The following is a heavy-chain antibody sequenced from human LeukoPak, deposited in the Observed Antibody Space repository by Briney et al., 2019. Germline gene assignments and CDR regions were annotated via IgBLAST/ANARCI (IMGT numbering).Heavy chain of an antibody. CDR3: AREGLDGSTFYSALDN. CDR2: ISYDGSVK. CDR1: GFTFSSYT. Sequence: GGSLTPSCAASGFTFSSYTIHWVRQAPGKGLEWVAVISYDGSVKQYADSVKGRFTISRDNSKNTLSVQMNSLRAEDTAVYYCAREGLDGSTFYSALDNWGQGTLVTVSS. J-gene: IGHJ4*02. D-gene: IGHD3-22*01. V-gene: IGHV3-30-3*01.